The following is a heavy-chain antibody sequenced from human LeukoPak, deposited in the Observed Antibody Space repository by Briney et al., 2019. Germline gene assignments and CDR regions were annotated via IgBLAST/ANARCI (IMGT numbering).Heavy chain of an antibody. V-gene: IGHV1-2*02. CDR3: ARGPYSYDSSGAFDI. Sequence: ASVKVSCKASGYTFTGYYMHWVRQAPGQGLEWMGWINPNSGGTNYAQKFQGRVTMTGDTSISTAYMELSRLRSDDTAVYYCARGPYSYDSSGAFDIWGQGTMVTVSS. CDR1: GYTFTGYY. CDR2: INPNSGGT. D-gene: IGHD3-22*01. J-gene: IGHJ3*02.